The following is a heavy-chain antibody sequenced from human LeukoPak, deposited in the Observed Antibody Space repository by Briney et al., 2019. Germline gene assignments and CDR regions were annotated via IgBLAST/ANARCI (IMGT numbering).Heavy chain of an antibody. CDR1: GFTFSSYE. Sequence: QPGGSLRLSCAASGFTFSSYEMNWVRQAPGKGLEWVSYISSSGSTIYYADSVKGRFTISRDNPKNTLYLQMNSLRAEDTAVYYCARDTAMVTGYFDYWGQGTLVTVSS. CDR3: ARDTAMVTGYFDY. V-gene: IGHV3-48*03. D-gene: IGHD5-18*01. J-gene: IGHJ4*02. CDR2: ISSSGSTI.